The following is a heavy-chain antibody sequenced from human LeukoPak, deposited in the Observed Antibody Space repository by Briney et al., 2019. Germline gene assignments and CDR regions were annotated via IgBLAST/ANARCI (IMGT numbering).Heavy chain of an antibody. V-gene: IGHV3-23*01. D-gene: IGHD2-2*02. CDR2: LSGTGRST. J-gene: IGHJ6*02. CDR3: ARGRNVGVPAAIGGMDV. CDR1: GFTFSNYA. Sequence: PGGSLRLSCSASGFTFSNYAMGWARQSPGKGLEWVSTLSGTGRSTYYADSVKGRFTISRDNSQNTLYLEMNSLRADDTALYYCARGRNVGVPAAIGGMDVWGQGTTVTVSS.